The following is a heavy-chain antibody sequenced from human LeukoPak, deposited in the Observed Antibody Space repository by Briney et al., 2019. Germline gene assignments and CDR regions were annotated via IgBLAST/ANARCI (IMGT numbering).Heavy chain of an antibody. J-gene: IGHJ4*02. CDR1: GGTFISYA. V-gene: IGHV1-69*13. CDR2: IIPIFGTA. CDR3: ARGWCSGGSCYSGFDY. Sequence: SVTVSCTASGGTFISYAISWVRQAPGQGLEWMGGIIPIFGTANYAQKFQGRVTITADESTSTAYMELSSLRSEDTAVYYCARGWCSGGSCYSGFDYWGQGTLVTVSS. D-gene: IGHD2-15*01.